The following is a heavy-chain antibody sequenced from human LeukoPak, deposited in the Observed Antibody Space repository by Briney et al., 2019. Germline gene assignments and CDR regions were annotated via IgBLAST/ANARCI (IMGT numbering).Heavy chain of an antibody. D-gene: IGHD3-10*01. Sequence: SGPTLVKPTQTLTLTCTFSGFSLSTSGVGVGWIRQPPGKALEWLALIYWDDDKRYSPSLKSRLTITKDTSKNQVVLTMTNMDPVDTATYYCAHRYKRPYYYGSGSYSYYFDYWGQGTLVTVSS. CDR1: GFSLSTSGVG. CDR2: IYWDDDK. CDR3: AHRYKRPYYYGSGSYSYYFDY. J-gene: IGHJ4*02. V-gene: IGHV2-5*02.